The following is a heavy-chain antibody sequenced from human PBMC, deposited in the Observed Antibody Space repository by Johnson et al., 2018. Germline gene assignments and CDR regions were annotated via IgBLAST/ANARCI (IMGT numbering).Heavy chain of an antibody. CDR2: IKCDGSEK. CDR1: GFTFSSSW. D-gene: IGHD2-2*02. J-gene: IGHJ6*02. CDR3: VRVNRYGSSTSGYRAPGYYYGMDV. V-gene: IGHV3-52*01. Sequence: VQLVESGGGVVQPGRSLRLSCAASGFTFSSSWMHWVCQAPEKGLEWVADIKCDGSEKYYVDSVKGRLTISRDNAKNPLYLQVNSLSAEDMTVYYCVRVNRYGSSTSGYRAPGYYYGMDVWGQGTTVTVSS.